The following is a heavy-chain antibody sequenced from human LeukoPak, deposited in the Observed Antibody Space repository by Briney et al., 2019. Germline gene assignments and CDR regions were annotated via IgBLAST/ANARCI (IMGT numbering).Heavy chain of an antibody. Sequence: PGRSLRLSCAASGFTFSSYGMHWVRQAPGKGLEWVAVISYDGSNKYYADSVKGRFTISRDNSKNTLFLQMDNLAAEDTAMYYCAKGNRVGYGSGSLSSPFDFWGQGTLVTVSS. J-gene: IGHJ4*02. D-gene: IGHD3-10*01. CDR2: ISYDGSNK. CDR1: GFTFSSYG. CDR3: AKGNRVGYGSGSLSSPFDF. V-gene: IGHV3-30*18.